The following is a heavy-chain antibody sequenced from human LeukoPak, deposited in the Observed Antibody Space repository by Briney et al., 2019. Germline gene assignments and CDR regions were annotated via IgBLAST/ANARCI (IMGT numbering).Heavy chain of an antibody. CDR3: AKDFRIGYSAHFDY. D-gene: IGHD2-21*01. CDR2: IYENGGTA. Sequence: GGSLRLSCVGSGFTFRSHAMSWVRQAPEKGLEFVSGIYENGGTAYYADSVKGRFSISRDNSKNTLYLQMDSLRGEDTAVYYCAKDFRIGYSAHFDYWGQGALVTVSS. CDR1: GFTFRSHA. V-gene: IGHV3-23*01. J-gene: IGHJ4*02.